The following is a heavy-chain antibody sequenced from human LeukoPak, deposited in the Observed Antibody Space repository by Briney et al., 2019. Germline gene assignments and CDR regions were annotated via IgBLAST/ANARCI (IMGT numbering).Heavy chain of an antibody. V-gene: IGHV3-74*01. Sequence: PGGSLRLSCEASGFTFSSHWMHWDRQVPGRGLVWVARIRGDENEIDYADSVKGRFTISRDNAKNTLYLQMNSLRVEDTAVYFCARGHVPGSTRHWDFWGQGTLVTVSS. J-gene: IGHJ4*02. CDR3: ARGHVPGSTRHWDF. CDR1: GFTFSSHW. D-gene: IGHD3-10*01. CDR2: IRGDENEI.